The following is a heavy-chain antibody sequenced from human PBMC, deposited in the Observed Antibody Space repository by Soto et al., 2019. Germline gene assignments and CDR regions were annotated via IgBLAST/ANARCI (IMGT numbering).Heavy chain of an antibody. CDR1: GFTFSSSW. V-gene: IGHV3-74*01. D-gene: IGHD2-15*01. Sequence: EVQLVESGGGLVQPGGSLRLSCAASGFTFSSSWMHWVRQAPGKGLVWVSRINSDGSSTSYADSVKGRFTISRDNAKNTLFLQMNSLRAEETAVYYCARGPYCSGGSCYSGGHWFDPWGQGTLVTVSS. CDR3: ARGPYCSGGSCYSGGHWFDP. CDR2: INSDGSST. J-gene: IGHJ5*02.